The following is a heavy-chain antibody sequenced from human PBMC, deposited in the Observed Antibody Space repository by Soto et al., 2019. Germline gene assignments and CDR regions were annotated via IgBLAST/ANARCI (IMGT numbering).Heavy chain of an antibody. J-gene: IGHJ4*02. CDR3: ARDRVVTATLYYFDY. Sequence: SETLSLTCTVSGGSISSGGYYWSWIRQHPGKGLEWIGYIYYSGSTYYNPSLKSRVTISVDTSKNQFSLKLSSVTAADTAVYYCARDRVVTATLYYFDYWGQGTLVTVSS. CDR1: GGSISSGGYY. V-gene: IGHV4-31*02. D-gene: IGHD2-21*02. CDR2: IYYSGST.